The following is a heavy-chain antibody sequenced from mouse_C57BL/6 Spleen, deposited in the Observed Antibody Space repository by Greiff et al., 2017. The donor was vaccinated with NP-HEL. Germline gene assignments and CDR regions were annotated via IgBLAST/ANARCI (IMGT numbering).Heavy chain of an antibody. CDR2: IYPGSGST. CDR3: ARYPYYYGSRYYFDY. CDR1: GYTFTSYW. Sequence: VQLQQPGAELVKPGASVKMSCKASGYTFTSYWITWVKQRPGQGLEWIGDIYPGSGSTNYNEKFKSKATLTVDTSSSTAYMQLSSLTSEDSAVYYCARYPYYYGSRYYFDYWGQGTTLTVSS. V-gene: IGHV1-55*01. J-gene: IGHJ2*01. D-gene: IGHD1-1*01.